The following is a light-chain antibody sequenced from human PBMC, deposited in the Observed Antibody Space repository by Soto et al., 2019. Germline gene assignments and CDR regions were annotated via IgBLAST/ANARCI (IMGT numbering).Light chain of an antibody. V-gene: IGLV1-44*01. CDR2: TNN. CDR3: EAWDDSLNGVV. CDR1: SSNIGSHT. J-gene: IGLJ2*01. Sequence: QSVLTQPPSASGTPGQRVTISCSGSSSNIGSHTVNWYQQLPGTAPKLLIYTNNQRPSGVPDRFSGSKSGTSASLAISGLQSEDEADYYCEAWDDSLNGVVFGGGTKLTVL.